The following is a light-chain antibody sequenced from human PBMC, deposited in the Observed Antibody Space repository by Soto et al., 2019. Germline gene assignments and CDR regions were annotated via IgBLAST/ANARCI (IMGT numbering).Light chain of an antibody. CDR2: GAS. CDR3: QQYNNWPPWT. V-gene: IGKV3-15*01. J-gene: IGKJ1*01. CDR1: QSIRNN. Sequence: EIVMTQSPVTLSVSPGERATLACRASQSIRNNLAWYQQKPGQPPRLLIYGASTRATGTPARFSGSGSGTDFTLTVSDLQSEDFAVYYRQQYNNWPPWTFGHGTQVEIK.